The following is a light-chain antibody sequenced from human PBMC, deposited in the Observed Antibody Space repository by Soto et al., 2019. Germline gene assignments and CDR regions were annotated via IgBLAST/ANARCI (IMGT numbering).Light chain of an antibody. V-gene: IGKV1-39*01. CDR1: QSISSY. CDR2: AAS. CDR3: QQLNIYPLT. J-gene: IGKJ4*01. Sequence: DIQMTQSPSSLSASVGDRVTITCRASQSISSYLNWYQQKPGKAPKLLIYAASSLQSGVPSRFSGSGSGTDFTLTISSLQPEDFATYYCQQLNIYPLTFGGGTKVDIK.